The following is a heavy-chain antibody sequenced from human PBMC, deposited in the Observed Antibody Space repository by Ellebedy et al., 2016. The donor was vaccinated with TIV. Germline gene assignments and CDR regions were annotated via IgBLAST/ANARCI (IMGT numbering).Heavy chain of an antibody. V-gene: IGHV4-34*01. Sequence: SETLSLTXAVYGGSFSGYYWSWIRQSPGKGLEWIGEINHSGSTNYNPSLKSRVTISVDTSKNQFSLRLSSVTAADTAVFYCARGLIAVADTLSFDWWGQGTLVTVSS. CDR3: ARGLIAVADTLSFDW. J-gene: IGHJ4*02. D-gene: IGHD6-19*01. CDR1: GGSFSGYY. CDR2: INHSGST.